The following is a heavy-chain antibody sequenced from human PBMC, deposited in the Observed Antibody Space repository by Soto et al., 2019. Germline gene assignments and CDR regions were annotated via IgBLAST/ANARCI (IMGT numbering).Heavy chain of an antibody. Sequence: PGGSLRLSCAASGFSFSNYEMNWVRQAPGKGLEWVAYISSGGDTIHYADSVRGRFTVSRDNARNSLSLQMNTLRVEDTALYYCARDLDTAMVAPFDYWGQGTLVTVSS. CDR1: GFSFSNYE. D-gene: IGHD5-18*01. CDR2: ISSGGDTI. J-gene: IGHJ4*02. V-gene: IGHV3-48*03. CDR3: ARDLDTAMVAPFDY.